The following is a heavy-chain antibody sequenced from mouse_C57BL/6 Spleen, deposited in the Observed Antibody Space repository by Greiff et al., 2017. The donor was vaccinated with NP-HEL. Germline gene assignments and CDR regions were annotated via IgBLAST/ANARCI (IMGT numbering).Heavy chain of an antibody. CDR1: GFTFSDFY. V-gene: IGHV7-1*01. J-gene: IGHJ3*01. Sequence: EVKVVESGGGLVQSGRSLRLSCATSGFTFSDFYMEWVRQAPGKGLEWIAASRNKANDYTTEYSASVKGRFIVSRDTSQSILYLQMNALRAEDTAIYYCAREDYDYDGIFAYWGQGTLVTVSA. CDR2: SRNKANDYTT. CDR3: AREDYDYDGIFAY. D-gene: IGHD2-4*01.